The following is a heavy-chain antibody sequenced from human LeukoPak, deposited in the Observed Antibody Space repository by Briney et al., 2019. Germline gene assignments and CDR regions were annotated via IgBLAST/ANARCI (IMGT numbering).Heavy chain of an antibody. J-gene: IGHJ4*02. CDR3: AREDERGQWLVGDDFDY. V-gene: IGHV3-21*01. CDR2: ISSSSSYI. CDR1: GFTLRSYS. D-gene: IGHD6-19*01. Sequence: KPGGSLRFSCAASGFTLRSYSMTWVRQAPGKGLEWVSSISSSSSYIYYADSVKGRFTISRDNAKNSLYLQMNSLRAEDTAVYYCAREDERGQWLVGDDFDYWGQGNLVIVSS.